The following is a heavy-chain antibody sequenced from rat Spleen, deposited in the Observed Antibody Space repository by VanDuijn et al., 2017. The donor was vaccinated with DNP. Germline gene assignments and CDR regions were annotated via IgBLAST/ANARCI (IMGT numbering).Heavy chain of an antibody. CDR3: TKSINNWGPY. Sequence: EVQLVESGGGLVQPGRSLKLSCAASRFTFSDYYMAWVRQAPTKGLEWVAISTYDGGKTYYRDSVKGRVTISRDNAKSSLYLQMDSLRSEDTATYYCTKSINNWGPYWGQGVMVTVSS. D-gene: IGHD1-10*01. CDR2: STYDGGKT. V-gene: IGHV5-20*01. CDR1: RFTFSDYY. J-gene: IGHJ2*01.